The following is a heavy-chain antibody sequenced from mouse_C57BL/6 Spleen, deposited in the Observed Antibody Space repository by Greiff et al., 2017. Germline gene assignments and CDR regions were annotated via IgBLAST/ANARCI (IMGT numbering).Heavy chain of an antibody. CDR3: ARRGYGPYFDD. Sequence: VQLQQPGAELVMPGASVKLSCKASGYTFTSYWMHWVKQRPGQGLEWIGEIDPSDSYTNYNQKFKGKSTLTVDKSSSTAYMQLSSLTSEDSAVYYCARRGYGPYFDDWGQGTTLTVSS. D-gene: IGHD2-2*01. J-gene: IGHJ2*01. V-gene: IGHV1-69*01. CDR1: GYTFTSYW. CDR2: IDPSDSYT.